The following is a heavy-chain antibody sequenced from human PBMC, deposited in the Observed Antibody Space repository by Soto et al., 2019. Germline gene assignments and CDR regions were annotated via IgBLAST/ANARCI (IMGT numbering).Heavy chain of an antibody. CDR3: AKDRSVLRYFDWLADDAFDI. J-gene: IGHJ3*02. CDR2: ISGSGGST. V-gene: IGHV3-23*01. CDR1: GFTFSSYA. Sequence: GGSLRLSCAASGFTFSSYAMSWVRQAPGKGLEWVSAISGSGGSTYYADSVKGRFTISRDNSKNTLYLQMNSLRAEDTAVYYCAKDRSVLRYFDWLADDAFDIWGQGTMVTVSS. D-gene: IGHD3-9*01.